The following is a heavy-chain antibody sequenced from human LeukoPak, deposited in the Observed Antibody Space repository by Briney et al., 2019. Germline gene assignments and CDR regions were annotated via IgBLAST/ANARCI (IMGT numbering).Heavy chain of an antibody. J-gene: IGHJ6*03. Sequence: SETLSLTCTVSGGSISSYYWSWIRQPPGKGLEWIGYIYYSGSTNYNPSLKSRVTISVDTSKNQFSLKLSSVTAADTAVYYCARERDEATIEGAYYYYYMDVWGKGTTVTVSS. CDR2: IYYSGST. CDR1: GGSISSYY. CDR3: ARERDEATIEGAYYYYYMDV. D-gene: IGHD5-24*01. V-gene: IGHV4-59*01.